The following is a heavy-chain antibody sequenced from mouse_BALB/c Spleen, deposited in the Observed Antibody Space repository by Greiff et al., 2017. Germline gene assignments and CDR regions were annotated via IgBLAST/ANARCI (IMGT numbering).Heavy chain of an antibody. CDR1: GYAFSSYW. Sequence: QVQLQQSGAELVRPGSSVKISCKASGYAFSSYWMNWVKQRPGQGLEWIGQIYPGDGDTNYNGKFKGKATLTADKTSSTAYMQLSSLTSEDSAVYFCARRGAGGAMDYWGQGTSVTVSS. D-gene: IGHD3-3*01. J-gene: IGHJ4*01. CDR3: ARRGAGGAMDY. V-gene: IGHV1-80*01. CDR2: IYPGDGDT.